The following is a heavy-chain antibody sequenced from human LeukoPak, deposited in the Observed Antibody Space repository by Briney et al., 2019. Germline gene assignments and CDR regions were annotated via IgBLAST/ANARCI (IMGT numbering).Heavy chain of an antibody. D-gene: IGHD2-2*03. J-gene: IGHJ4*02. V-gene: IGHV3-74*03. CDR1: GFTFNTYW. CDR3: ARDSDWILFDY. Sequence: GGSLRLSCAASGFTFNTYWMHRVRQDPGKGPVCVARVNREGTTTAYADSVKGRFIISRDNSKNTLYLQMNNLRAEDTAVYYCARDSDWILFDYWGQGTPVTVSS. CDR2: VNREGTTT.